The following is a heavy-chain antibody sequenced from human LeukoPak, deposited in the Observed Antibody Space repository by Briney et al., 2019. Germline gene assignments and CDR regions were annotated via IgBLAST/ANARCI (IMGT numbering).Heavy chain of an antibody. J-gene: IGHJ4*02. CDR2: IYDSGST. CDR3: ARGWRYNFDH. Sequence: SETLSLTCTVSGGSISSGGYYWSWIRQHPGKGLEWIGYIYDSGSTYYNPALKSRVNISVDTSKNQFSLKQTSVTAADTAVYYCARGWRYNFDHWGQGTLVTVSS. V-gene: IGHV4-31*03. D-gene: IGHD2-15*01. CDR1: GGSISSGGYY.